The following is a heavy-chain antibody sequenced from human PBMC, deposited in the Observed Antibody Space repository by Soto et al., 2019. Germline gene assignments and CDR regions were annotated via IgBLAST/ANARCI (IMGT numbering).Heavy chain of an antibody. CDR2: INPSGGST. CDR1: GYTFTSYY. D-gene: IGHD3-10*01. V-gene: IGHV1-46*01. CDR3: ARVRPPSHYGSGNSGYFDY. J-gene: IGHJ4*02. Sequence: GASVKVSCKASGYTFTSYYMHWVRQAPGQGLEWMGIINPSGGSTSYAQKFQGRVTMTRDTSTSTVYMELSSLRSEDTAVYYCARVRPPSHYGSGNSGYFDYWGQGTLVTVSS.